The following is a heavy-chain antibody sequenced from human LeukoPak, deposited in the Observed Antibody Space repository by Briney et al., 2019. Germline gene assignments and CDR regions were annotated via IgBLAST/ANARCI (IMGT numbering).Heavy chain of an antibody. CDR3: ARGSHWNQLHYFDY. V-gene: IGHV4-34*01. J-gene: IGHJ4*02. CDR1: GGSFSGYY. Sequence: SETLSLTCAVYGGSFSGYYWSWIRQPPGKGLEWIGEIYHSGSTNYNPSLKSRVTISVDKSKNQFSLNLSSVTAADTAVYYCARGSHWNQLHYFDYWGQGTLVTVSS. D-gene: IGHD1-1*01. CDR2: IYHSGST.